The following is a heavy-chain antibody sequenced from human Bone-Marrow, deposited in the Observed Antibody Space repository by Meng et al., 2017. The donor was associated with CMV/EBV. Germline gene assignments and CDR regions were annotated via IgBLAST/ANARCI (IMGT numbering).Heavy chain of an antibody. Sequence: QITLKESCPTLTNTPPTLTLTCTFSGFSLNSRPMGVGWIRQPPGKALEWLALIYWDDDRRYSPSLKSRLTITKDISKNQVVLTMTNMDPVDTATYYCAHRLSGYNWNHRDFDYWGQGALVTVSS. J-gene: IGHJ4*02. CDR2: IYWDDDR. CDR1: GFSLNSRPMG. D-gene: IGHD1-20*01. CDR3: AHRLSGYNWNHRDFDY. V-gene: IGHV2-5*02.